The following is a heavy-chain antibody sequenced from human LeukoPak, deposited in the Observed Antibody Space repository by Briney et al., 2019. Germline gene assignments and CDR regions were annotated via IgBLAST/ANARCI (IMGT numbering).Heavy chain of an antibody. V-gene: IGHV3-48*03. J-gene: IGHJ4*02. CDR1: GFTFSSYE. CDR3: ARDLRVGYYFDY. D-gene: IGHD2-15*01. CDR2: ISSSGSTI. Sequence: GGSLRLSCAASGFTFSSYEMNWVRQAPGKGLEWVSYISSSGSTIYYADSVKGRFTISRDNAKNSLYLQVNSLRAEDTAVYYCARDLRVGYYFDYWGQGTLVTVSS.